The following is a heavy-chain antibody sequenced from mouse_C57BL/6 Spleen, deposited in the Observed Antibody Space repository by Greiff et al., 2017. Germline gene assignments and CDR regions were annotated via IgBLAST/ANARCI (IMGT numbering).Heavy chain of an antibody. V-gene: IGHV1-5*01. CDR2: IYPGNSDT. CDR1: GYTFTSYW. Sequence: EVQLQQSGTVLARPGASVKMSCKTSGYTFTSYWMHWVKQRPGQGLEWIGAIYPGNSDTSYNQKFKGKAKLTAVTSASTAYMELSSLTNEDSAVYYCTRLAIYGSSRYFDVWGTGTTVTVSS. D-gene: IGHD1-1*01. CDR3: TRLAIYGSSRYFDV. J-gene: IGHJ1*03.